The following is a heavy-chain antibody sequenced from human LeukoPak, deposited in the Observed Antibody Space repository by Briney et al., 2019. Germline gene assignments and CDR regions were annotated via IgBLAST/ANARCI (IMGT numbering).Heavy chain of an antibody. J-gene: IGHJ4*02. D-gene: IGHD3-10*01. V-gene: IGHV4-38-2*02. CDR3: ARVDYYYGSGLLHFDY. CDR1: GYSISSGYY. Sequence: SETLSLTCTVSGYSISSGYYWGWIRQPPGKGLEWIGSIYYSGSTYYNPSLKSRVTISVDTSKNQFSLKQSSLTPADTAVYYCARVDYYYGSGLLHFDYWGQGTLVTVSS. CDR2: IYYSGST.